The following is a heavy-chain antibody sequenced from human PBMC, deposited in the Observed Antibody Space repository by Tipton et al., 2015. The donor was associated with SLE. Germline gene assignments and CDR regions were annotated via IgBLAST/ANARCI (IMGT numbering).Heavy chain of an antibody. CDR3: VRHLGGYNWDY. V-gene: IGHV4-39*01. CDR2: IYYTGTT. D-gene: IGHD1-20*01. CDR1: GDSISGTTYS. J-gene: IGHJ4*02. Sequence: TLSLTCTVSGDSISGTTYSWGWIRQPPGKGLEWIGSIYYTGTTFYNPSLESRVTISVDTSRNRFSLRLSSVTAADTAMYFCVRHLGGYNWDYLGQGTLVSVSS.